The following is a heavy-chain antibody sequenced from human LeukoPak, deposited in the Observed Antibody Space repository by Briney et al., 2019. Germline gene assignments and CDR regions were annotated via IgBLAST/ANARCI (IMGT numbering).Heavy chain of an antibody. J-gene: IGHJ6*03. CDR1: GFTFSSYE. CDR3: ARAVKGATGTYYYYYMDV. Sequence: GGSLRLSCAASGFTFSSYEMNWVRQAPGKGLEWVSYISSSGSTIYYADSVKGRFTISRDNAKNSLDLQMNSLRAEDMAVYYCARAVKGATGTYYYYYMDVWGKGTTVTVSS. D-gene: IGHD1-1*01. CDR2: ISSSGSTI. V-gene: IGHV3-48*03.